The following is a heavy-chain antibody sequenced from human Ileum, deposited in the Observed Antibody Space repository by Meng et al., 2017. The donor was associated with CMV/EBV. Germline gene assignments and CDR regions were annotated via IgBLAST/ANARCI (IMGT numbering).Heavy chain of an antibody. J-gene: IGHJ5*02. D-gene: IGHD1-20*01. V-gene: IGHV1-2*02. CDR3: ARRFEEGLSGKRPWFDP. Sequence: YNLTDCFIHWVRKAPGQGLEWMGWINPKNGATNYAQQFQGRVVMTRDTSINTAYMELSGLTSDDTAIYYCARRFEEGLSGKRPWFDPWGQGALVTVSS. CDR2: INPKNGAT. CDR1: YNLTDCF.